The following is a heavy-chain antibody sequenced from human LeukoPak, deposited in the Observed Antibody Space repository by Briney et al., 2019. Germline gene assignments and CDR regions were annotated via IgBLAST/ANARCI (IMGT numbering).Heavy chain of an antibody. Sequence: ETLSLTCTVSGGSISSGSYYWSWVRQAPGKGLEWVSAISGSGGSTYYADSVKGRFTISRDNSKNTLYLQMNSLRAEDTAVYYCATKPTYCSSTSCYYYYGMDVWGQGTTVTVSS. CDR2: ISGSGGST. V-gene: IGHV3-23*01. CDR3: ATKPTYCSSTSCYYYYGMDV. D-gene: IGHD2-2*01. CDR1: GGSISSGSYY. J-gene: IGHJ6*02.